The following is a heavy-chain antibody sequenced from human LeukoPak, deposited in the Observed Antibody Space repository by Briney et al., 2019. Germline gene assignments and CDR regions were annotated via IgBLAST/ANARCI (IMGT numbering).Heavy chain of an antibody. D-gene: IGHD2-15*01. Sequence: GASVKVSCKVSGHTLTELSMHWVRQAPGNGLEWMGGFDPEDGETIYAQKFQGRVTMTEDTSTDTAYMELSSLRSEDTAVHYCATVACSGGSCYFDYWAREPWSPSPQ. CDR2: FDPEDGET. CDR1: GHTLTELS. V-gene: IGHV1-24*01. CDR3: ATVACSGGSCYFDY. J-gene: IGHJ4*02.